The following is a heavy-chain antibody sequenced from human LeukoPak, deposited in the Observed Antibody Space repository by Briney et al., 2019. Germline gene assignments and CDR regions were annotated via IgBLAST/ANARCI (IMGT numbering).Heavy chain of an antibody. CDR3: ARSIPERWLHQDGMNV. D-gene: IGHD5-24*01. J-gene: IGHJ6*02. Sequence: SETLSLTCAIYGGSFSGYYWSWIRQPPGKGLEWIGEINHSGSTNYNPSLKSRVTISVDKSKNQFSLKLSSVTAADTAVYYCARSIPERWLHQDGMNVWGQGTTVTVSS. CDR1: GGSFSGYY. CDR2: INHSGST. V-gene: IGHV4-34*01.